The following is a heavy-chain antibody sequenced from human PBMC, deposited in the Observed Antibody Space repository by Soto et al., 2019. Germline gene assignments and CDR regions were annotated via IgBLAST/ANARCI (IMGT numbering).Heavy chain of an antibody. CDR2: IYPNTETT. CDR3: VSLQTSGRPGVH. V-gene: IGHV1-2*02. Sequence: ASVKGSCKASGYSFSGYYIQWVLQAPGQGPEWLGWIYPNTETTDSSKKFQGRVTMTSDMSTRTVYMELRDLRSDDTAVYYCVSLQTSGRPGVHWGQGTQVTVSS. CDR1: GYSFSGYY. D-gene: IGHD6-25*01. J-gene: IGHJ4*02.